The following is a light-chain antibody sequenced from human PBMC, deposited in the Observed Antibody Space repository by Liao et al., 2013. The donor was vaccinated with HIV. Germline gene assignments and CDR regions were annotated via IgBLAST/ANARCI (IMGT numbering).Light chain of an antibody. CDR2: QDA. J-gene: IGLJ2*01. Sequence: SYELTQPPSVPVSPGQTATITCSGQNLGDKYACWYQQKPGQSPVLVIYQDAVRPSGIPERFSGSNSGNIATLTISGTQAMDEADYYCQTWDTSTAVFGGGTRLTVL. CDR3: QTWDTSTAV. V-gene: IGLV3-1*01. CDR1: NLGDKY.